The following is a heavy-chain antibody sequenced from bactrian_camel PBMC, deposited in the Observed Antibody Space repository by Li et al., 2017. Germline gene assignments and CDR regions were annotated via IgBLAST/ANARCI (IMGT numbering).Heavy chain of an antibody. CDR3: AAAKPPADVEALAGCDSGSWFTYGGEDNY. CDR1: GSTSSRDC. V-gene: IGHV3-3*01. Sequence: QVQLVESGGGSVQTGGSLRLSCVVSGSTSSRDCVAWFRQAPGKERDAVAAIAVVSGFTYYADSVKGRFAMSRDDAKNTVYLQMNSLKPEDTAMYYCAAAKPPADVEALAGCDSGSWFTYGGEDNYWSQGTQVTVS. CDR2: IAVVSGFT. D-gene: IGHD3*01. J-gene: IGHJ4*01.